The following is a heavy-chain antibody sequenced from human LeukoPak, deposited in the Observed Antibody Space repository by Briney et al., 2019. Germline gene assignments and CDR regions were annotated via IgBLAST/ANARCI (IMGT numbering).Heavy chain of an antibody. CDR1: GYSISSGYY. CDR2: IYHSGST. Sequence: PSDTLSLTCTVSGYSISSGYYWAWIRPPPGKGLEWIGNIYHSGSTYYNPSLKSRVTMSVDTSKNQFSLQLTSVTAADTAVYYCARAYSSSWYFNWFDPWGQGTLVTVSS. D-gene: IGHD6-13*01. CDR3: ARAYSSSWYFNWFDP. J-gene: IGHJ5*02. V-gene: IGHV4-38-2*02.